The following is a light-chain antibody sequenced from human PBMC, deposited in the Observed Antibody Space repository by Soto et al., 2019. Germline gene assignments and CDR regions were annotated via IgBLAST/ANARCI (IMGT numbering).Light chain of an antibody. CDR2: WAS. CDR3: QQYNSYPT. Sequence: EIVMTQSPDSLAVSLGERATINCKSSQSVLYSSNNKNYLAWYQQKPGQPPKLLIYWASTRESGVPDRFSGSGSGTDFTLTISSLQAEDFATYYCQQYNSYPTFGQGTKVDIK. V-gene: IGKV4-1*01. CDR1: QSVLYSSNNKNY. J-gene: IGKJ1*01.